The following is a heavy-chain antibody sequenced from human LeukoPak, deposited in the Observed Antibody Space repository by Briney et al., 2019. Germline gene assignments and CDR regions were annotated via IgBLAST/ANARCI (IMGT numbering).Heavy chain of an antibody. CDR3: ARSPDSISYYIQY. CDR1: GFTFSTFA. CDR2: IWYDGSNE. D-gene: IGHD3-22*01. V-gene: IGHV3-33*01. Sequence: GGSLRLSCAASGFTFSTFAMQWVRQAPGKGLEWVAFIWYDGSNEYYADSVKGRFTISRDNSKGTLYLQMNSLRAEDTAVYYCARSPDSISYYIQYWGQGTLVTVSS. J-gene: IGHJ4*02.